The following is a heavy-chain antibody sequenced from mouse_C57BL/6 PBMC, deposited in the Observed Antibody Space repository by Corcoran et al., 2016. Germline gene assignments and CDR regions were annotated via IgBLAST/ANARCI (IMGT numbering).Heavy chain of an antibody. CDR2: INPNNGGT. CDR1: GYTFTDYY. Sequence: EVQLQQSGPELVKPGASVKISCKASGYTFTDYYMNWVKQSHGKSLEWIGDINPNNGGTSYNQKFKGKATLTVDKASSTAYMELRSLTSEDSAVHYCAKGIYYYGSRDYWGQGTSVTVSS. D-gene: IGHD1-1*01. V-gene: IGHV1-26*01. CDR3: AKGIYYYGSRDY. J-gene: IGHJ4*01.